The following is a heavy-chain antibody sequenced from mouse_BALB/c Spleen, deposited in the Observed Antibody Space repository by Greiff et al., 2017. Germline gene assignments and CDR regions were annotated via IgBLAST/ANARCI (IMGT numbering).Heavy chain of an antibody. J-gene: IGHJ1*01. CDR1: GFTFSSFG. CDR3: ARSKATAWYFDV. V-gene: IGHV5-17*02. CDR2: ISSGSSTI. Sequence: DVMLVESGGGLVQPGGSRKLSCAASGFTFSSFGMHWVRQAPEKGLEWVAYISSGSSTIYYADTVKGRFTISRDNPKNTLFLQMTSLRSEDTAMYYCARSKATAWYFDVWGAGTTVTVSS. D-gene: IGHD1-2*01.